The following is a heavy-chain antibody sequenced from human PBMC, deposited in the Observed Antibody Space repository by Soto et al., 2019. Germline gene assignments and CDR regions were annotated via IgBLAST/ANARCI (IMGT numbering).Heavy chain of an antibody. CDR3: ARDSGAKLSSS. V-gene: IGHV1-69*13. D-gene: IGHD6-13*01. CDR2: IVPIYRTA. J-gene: IGHJ4*02. Sequence: SVKVSCKASGGTFSSYRFNWVRQARGQGLEWLGGIVPIYRTADYAQKFQGRVTITADESTRTVYLELSSLNSQDTALYYCARDSGAKLSSSWGQGTLVTVSS. CDR1: GGTFSSYR.